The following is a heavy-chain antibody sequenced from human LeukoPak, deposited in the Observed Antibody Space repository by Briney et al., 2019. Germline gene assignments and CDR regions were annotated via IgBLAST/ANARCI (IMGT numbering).Heavy chain of an antibody. CDR1: GGSISSSSYY. CDR2: IYYSGST. D-gene: IGHD2-15*01. J-gene: IGHJ5*02. Sequence: PSETLSLTCTVSGGSISSSSYYWGWIRQPPGKGLEWIGYIYYSGSTNYNPSLKSRVTISVDTSKNQFSLKLSSVTAADTAVYYCARDGEGYCSGGSCYGWFDPWGQGTLVTVSS. V-gene: IGHV4-61*01. CDR3: ARDGEGYCSGGSCYGWFDP.